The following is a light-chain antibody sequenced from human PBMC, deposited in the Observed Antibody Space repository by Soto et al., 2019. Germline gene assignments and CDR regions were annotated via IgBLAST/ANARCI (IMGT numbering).Light chain of an antibody. CDR3: QQYKSYSRT. V-gene: IGKV1-5*03. CDR1: QSISSW. J-gene: IGKJ1*01. Sequence: DIQMTQSPYTLSASVGHRVTITCGASQSISSWLAWYQQKPGKAPNLLIYKASSLESGVPSRFSGSGTGTEFTLTISSLQPEDFATYYCQQYKSYSRTFGQGTKVDIK. CDR2: KAS.